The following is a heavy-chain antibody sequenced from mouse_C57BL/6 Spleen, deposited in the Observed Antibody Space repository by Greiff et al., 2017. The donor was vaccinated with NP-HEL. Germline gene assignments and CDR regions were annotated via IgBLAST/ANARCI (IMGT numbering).Heavy chain of an antibody. CDR1: GFTFSSYA. CDR3: ARGGNLLLRLDY. J-gene: IGHJ4*01. Sequence: EVKLVESGGGLVKPGGSLKLSCAASGFTFSSYAMSWVRQTPEKRLEWVATISDGGSYTYYPDNVKGRFTISRDNAKNNLDLQMSHLKSEDAAMYYCARGGNLLLRLDYWGQGTSVTVSS. D-gene: IGHD1-1*01. CDR2: ISDGGSYT. V-gene: IGHV5-4*03.